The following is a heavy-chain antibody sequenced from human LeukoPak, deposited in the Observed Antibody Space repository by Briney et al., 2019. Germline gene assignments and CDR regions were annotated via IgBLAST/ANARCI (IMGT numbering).Heavy chain of an antibody. CDR1: GFTFSSYG. J-gene: IGHJ4*02. V-gene: IGHV3-30*02. Sequence: AGGSLRLSCAASGFTFSSYGMHWVRQAPGKGLEWVAFIRYDGSNKYYADSVKGRFTISRDNSKNTLYLQMNSLRAEDTAVYYCAKDYSVDIVRRSTSDFDYWGQGTLVTVSS. CDR3: AKDYSVDIVRRSTSDFDY. D-gene: IGHD5-12*01. CDR2: IRYDGSNK.